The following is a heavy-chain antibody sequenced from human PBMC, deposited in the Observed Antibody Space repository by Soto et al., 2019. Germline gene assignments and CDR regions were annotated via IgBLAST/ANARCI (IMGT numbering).Heavy chain of an antibody. D-gene: IGHD2-15*01. J-gene: IGHJ3*02. CDR2: INSDGSNT. Sequence: EVQLVESGGGLVQPGGSLRLSCAASEFTFSSYWMHWVRQAPGKGLVWVSRINSDGSNTNYADSVKGRFTISRDNAKNTLYLQMNSLRAEDTAVYYCRACSGGSCRDAFDIWGRATMVTVSS. CDR3: RACSGGSCRDAFDI. V-gene: IGHV3-74*01. CDR1: EFTFSSYW.